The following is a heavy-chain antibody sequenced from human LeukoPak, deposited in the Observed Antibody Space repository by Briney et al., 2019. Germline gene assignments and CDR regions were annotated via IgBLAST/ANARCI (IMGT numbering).Heavy chain of an antibody. V-gene: IGHV3-48*04. CDR3: ARSAYCTSTSCLNGRGAFDI. D-gene: IGHD2-2*01. Sequence: GGSLRLSCAASRFTFSSYSMNWVRQAPGKGLEWVSYISSSSSPIYYADSVKGRFTISRDNAKNSLYLQMNSLSAEDTAVYYCARSAYCTSTSCLNGRGAFDIWGQGTMVTVSS. CDR2: ISSSSSPI. CDR1: RFTFSSYS. J-gene: IGHJ3*02.